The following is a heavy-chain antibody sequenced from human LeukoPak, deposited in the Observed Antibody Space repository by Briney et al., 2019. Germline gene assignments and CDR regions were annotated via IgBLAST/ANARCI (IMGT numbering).Heavy chain of an antibody. CDR2: ISGSGGST. CDR1: GFTFSSYA. CDR3: AKHDYGDYGSNFDY. J-gene: IGHJ4*02. V-gene: IGHV3-23*01. Sequence: GGSLRLSCAASGFTFSSYAMSWVRQAPGKGLEWVSAISGSGGSTYYADSVKGRFSISRDNSKNTLYLQMNSLRAEDTAVYYCAKHDYGDYGSNFDYWGQGTLVTVSS. D-gene: IGHD4-17*01.